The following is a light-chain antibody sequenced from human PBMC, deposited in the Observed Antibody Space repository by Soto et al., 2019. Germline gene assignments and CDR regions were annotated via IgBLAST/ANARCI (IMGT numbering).Light chain of an antibody. J-gene: IGKJ2*01. Sequence: DIVMTQTPLSLPVTPGEPASISCRSSQSLLDSADGNTYLDWYVQKPGQSPQLLIYTLSSRASGVPDRFSGIGSRTDFTLTISSLQPEDFAVHYCHQYNSWPYTFGQGTK. CDR3: HQYNSWPYT. CDR1: QSLLDSADGNTY. V-gene: IGKV2-40*01. CDR2: TLS.